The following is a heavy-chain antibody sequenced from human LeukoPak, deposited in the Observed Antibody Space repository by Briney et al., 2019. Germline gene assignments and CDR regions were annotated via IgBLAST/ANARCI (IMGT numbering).Heavy chain of an antibody. CDR1: GGTFSSCA. D-gene: IGHD2-2*01. V-gene: IGHV1-69*13. J-gene: IGHJ3*02. CDR2: IIPIFGTA. CDR3: AECSSTSCYFGNILNMAFDI. Sequence: SVKVSCKASGGTFSSCALSWVRQAPGQGLEWMGGIIPIFGTANYAQKFQGRVTITADESTSTAYMELSSLRSEDTAVYYCAECSSTSCYFGNILNMAFDIWGQGTMVTVSS.